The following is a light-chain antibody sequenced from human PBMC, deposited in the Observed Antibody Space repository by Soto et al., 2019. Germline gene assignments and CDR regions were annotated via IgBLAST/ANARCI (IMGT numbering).Light chain of an antibody. CDR1: QSVSSSY. CDR2: GAS. CDR3: QQYGSPQLT. V-gene: IGKV3-20*01. J-gene: IGKJ3*01. Sequence: EIVLTQSPGTLSLSPGERATLSCRASQSVSSSYLAWYQQKPGQAPRLLIYGASSRATGIPDRFSGSGSGTDFTLTISRLEPEHFAVYYCQQYGSPQLTFGPGTKVDIK.